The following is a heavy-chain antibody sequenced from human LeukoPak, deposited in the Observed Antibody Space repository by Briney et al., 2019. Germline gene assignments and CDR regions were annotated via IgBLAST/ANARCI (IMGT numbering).Heavy chain of an antibody. CDR3: AEEDYYDSSGRLDY. D-gene: IGHD3-22*01. CDR1: GFTFSSYA. Sequence: GGSLRLSCAASGFTFSSYAMSWVRQAPGKGLGGVSAISGSGGSTYYADSVKGRFTISRDNSKNTLYLQMNSLRAEDTAVYYCAEEDYYDSSGRLDYWGQGTLVTVSS. V-gene: IGHV3-23*01. CDR2: ISGSGGST. J-gene: IGHJ4*02.